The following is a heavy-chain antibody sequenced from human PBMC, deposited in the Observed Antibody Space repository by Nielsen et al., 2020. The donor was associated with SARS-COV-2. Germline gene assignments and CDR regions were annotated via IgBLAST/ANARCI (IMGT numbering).Heavy chain of an antibody. J-gene: IGHJ6*02. CDR2: IHYTGSA. Sequence: SETLSLTCSVSGDSIRNSRYYWTWVRQPPGRGPEWIWNIHYTGSANYSPSLKSRLSMSLEASRNQFSLSVKSMTAADSAEYYCVRDTLAHGLDVWGQGITVTVSS. V-gene: IGHV4-31*03. CDR1: GDSIRNSRYY. CDR3: VRDTLAHGLDV.